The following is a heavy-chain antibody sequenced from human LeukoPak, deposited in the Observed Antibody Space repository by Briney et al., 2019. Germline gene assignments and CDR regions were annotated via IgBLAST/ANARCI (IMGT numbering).Heavy chain of an antibody. CDR3: ARGLDY. V-gene: IGHV1-8*01. J-gene: IGHJ4*02. CDR1: GYTFTIYD. Sequence: ASVTVSRKASGYTFTIYDINLVRQPTGQGIVWMGWMNPNSGNTGYAQKFQGRVTMTRNTSISTAYMELNSLRSADTAVYYCARGLDYWGQGTLVTVSS. CDR2: MNPNSGNT.